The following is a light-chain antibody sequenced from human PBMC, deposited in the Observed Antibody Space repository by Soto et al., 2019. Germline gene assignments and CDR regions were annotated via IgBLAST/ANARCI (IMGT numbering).Light chain of an antibody. Sequence: DIQMTQSPSTLSASVGDRVTITGRASQSISSWLAWYQQKPGKAPKLLIYDASSLESGVPSRFSGSGSVTEFTLTISILQPDDFATYYCQQYNSYSHTFRQGTKLEIK. J-gene: IGKJ2*01. V-gene: IGKV1-5*01. CDR1: QSISSW. CDR3: QQYNSYSHT. CDR2: DAS.